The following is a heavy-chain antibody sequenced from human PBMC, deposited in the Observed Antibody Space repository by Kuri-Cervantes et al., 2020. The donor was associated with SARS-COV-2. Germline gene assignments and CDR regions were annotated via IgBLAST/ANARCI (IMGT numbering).Heavy chain of an antibody. D-gene: IGHD1-26*01. J-gene: IGHJ4*02. CDR1: GFTVSSNY. V-gene: IGHV3-30-3*01. CDR3: ARLLHNDSGDY. Sequence: GGSLRLSCAASGFTVSSNYMSWVRQAPGKGLEWVAVISYDGSNKYYADSVKGRFTISRDNSKNTLYLQMNSLRAEDTAVYYCARLLHNDSGDYWGQGTLVTVSS. CDR2: ISYDGSNK.